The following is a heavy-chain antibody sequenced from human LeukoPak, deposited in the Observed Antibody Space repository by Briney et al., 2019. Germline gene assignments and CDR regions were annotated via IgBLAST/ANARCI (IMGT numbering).Heavy chain of an antibody. V-gene: IGHV3-74*01. D-gene: IGHD6-13*01. CDR1: GFTFSSYA. CDR3: ARGYYSSSGFDY. J-gene: IGHJ4*02. CDR2: VNSDGSTT. Sequence: PGGSLRLSCAASGFTFSSYAMSWVRQAPGKGLVWVSRVNSDGSTTNYADSVKGRFTISRDNAENTLYMRMNSLRPEDTAVYYCARGYYSSSGFDYWGQGTLVTVSS.